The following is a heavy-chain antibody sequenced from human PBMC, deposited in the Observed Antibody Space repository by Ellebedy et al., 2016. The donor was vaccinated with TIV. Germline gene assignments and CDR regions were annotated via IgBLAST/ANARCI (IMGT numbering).Heavy chain of an antibody. Sequence: PGGSLRLSCAASGFTFSNYWMHWVRQAPGKGLEWVATINQGGGETYYVDSVKGRFTISRDNSKNSLYLQMNSLRADDTALYYCASAARGSGAYESFWGQGTLVTVSS. D-gene: IGHD5-12*01. J-gene: IGHJ4*02. CDR2: INQGGGET. V-gene: IGHV3-7*01. CDR1: GFTFSNYW. CDR3: ASAARGSGAYESF.